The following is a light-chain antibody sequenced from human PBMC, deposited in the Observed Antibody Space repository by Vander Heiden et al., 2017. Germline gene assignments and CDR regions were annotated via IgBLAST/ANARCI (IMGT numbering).Light chain of an antibody. J-gene: IGLJ3*02. Sequence: QSVLTQPPSPSGTPGQGVTISCSGSRPNLGSNYGYWYPQTPGTAPKLLIYSNKQRPSGGPDRFSGSKSGTSAPLGISGLRSEDEADYYCAAWDDSLSCRVFGGGTKLTVL. V-gene: IGLV1-47*02. CDR1: RPNLGSNY. CDR2: SNK. CDR3: AAWDDSLSCRV.